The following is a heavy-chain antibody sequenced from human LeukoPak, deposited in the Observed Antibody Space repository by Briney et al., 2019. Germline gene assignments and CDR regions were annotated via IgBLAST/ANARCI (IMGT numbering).Heavy chain of an antibody. CDR3: ARARGIAARPHY. D-gene: IGHD6-6*01. V-gene: IGHV3-30*03. CDR1: GFTFRSYG. CDR2: ISYDGSNK. J-gene: IGHJ4*02. Sequence: TGGSLRLSCAASGFTFRSYGMHWVRQAPGKGLEWVAVISYDGSNKYQTDSVKGRFTISRDNSKNTLYLQMDSLRAEDTAVYYCARARGIAARPHYWGQGTLVTVSS.